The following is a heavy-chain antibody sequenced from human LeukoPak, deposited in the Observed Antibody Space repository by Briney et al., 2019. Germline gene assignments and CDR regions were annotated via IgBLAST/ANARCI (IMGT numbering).Heavy chain of an antibody. V-gene: IGHV4-59*01. J-gene: IGHJ4*02. CDR2: IYYSGST. D-gene: IGHD1-26*01. CDR3: ARVTVGASWFDY. Sequence: SETLSLTCTVSGGSISSYYWSWIRQPPGKGLEWIGYIYYSGSTNYNPSLKSRVTISVDTSKNQFSLKLSSVTAADTAVYYCARVTVGASWFDYWGQGTLVTVSS. CDR1: GGSISSYY.